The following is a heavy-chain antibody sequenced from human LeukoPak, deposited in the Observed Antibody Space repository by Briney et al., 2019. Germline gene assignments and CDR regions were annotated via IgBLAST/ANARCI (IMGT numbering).Heavy chain of an antibody. J-gene: IGHJ4*02. V-gene: IGHV4-39*07. CDR3: ARQSITVAGISFDY. Sequence: SETLSLTCTVSGGSISSSSYYWGWIRQPPGKGLEWIGSIYYSGSTYYNPSLKSRVAISVDTSKNQFSLKLSSVTAADTAVYYCARQSITVAGISFDYWGQGTLVTVSS. D-gene: IGHD6-19*01. CDR2: IYYSGST. CDR1: GGSISSSSYY.